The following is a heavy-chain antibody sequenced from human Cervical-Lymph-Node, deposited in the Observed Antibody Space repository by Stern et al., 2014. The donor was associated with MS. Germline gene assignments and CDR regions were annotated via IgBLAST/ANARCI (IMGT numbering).Heavy chain of an antibody. CDR2: ISYDGSNK. V-gene: IGHV3-30*01. J-gene: IGHJ4*02. Sequence: VQLVESGGGVVQPGRSLRLSCAASGFTFSSYAMHWVRQAPGKGLEWVAVISYDGSNKYYADSVKGRFTISRDNSKNTLYLQMNSLRAEDTAVYYCARPYRYDPSPPDYWGQGTLVTVSS. CDR1: GFTFSSYA. CDR3: ARPYRYDPSPPDY. D-gene: IGHD3-3*01.